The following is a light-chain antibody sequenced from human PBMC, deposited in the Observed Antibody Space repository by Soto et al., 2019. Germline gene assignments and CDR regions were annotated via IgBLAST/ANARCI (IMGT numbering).Light chain of an antibody. CDR1: SSYIGPYDY. Sequence: QSALTQPASVSGSPGQSITISCSGASSYIGPYDYVSWYQHHPGRAPKLLIYEVSNRPSGVSYRFSGSKSGNTASLTISGLQAEDEGDYYCTTFAPGRIYVFGSGTKVTVL. V-gene: IGLV2-14*01. CDR3: TTFAPGRIYV. J-gene: IGLJ1*01. CDR2: EVS.